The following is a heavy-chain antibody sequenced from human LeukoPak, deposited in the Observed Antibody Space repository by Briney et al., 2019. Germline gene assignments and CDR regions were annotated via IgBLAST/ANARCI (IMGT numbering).Heavy chain of an antibody. CDR3: ARRRENLNWFDS. J-gene: IGHJ5*01. D-gene: IGHD5-24*01. CDR2: MHYSGRT. Sequence: SETLSLTCAVYGGSFSGYYWSWIRQPPGKGLECIGGMHYSGRTYYTPSLKSRVTISIDTSKNQFSLNLNSVTAADTAVYYCARRRENLNWFDSWGRGTLVTVSS. V-gene: IGHV4-34*01. CDR1: GGSFSGYY.